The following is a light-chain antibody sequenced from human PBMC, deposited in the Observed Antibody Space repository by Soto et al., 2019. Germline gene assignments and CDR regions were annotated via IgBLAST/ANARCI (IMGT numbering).Light chain of an antibody. CDR3: QQYMNYAT. Sequence: DIQMTQSPSTLSAYVGDRVTFTCRASQSISTWLAWYQQKPGKAPKLLIYDASSLQSDVPSRFSGSGSGTEFTLTISALQTDDFVSYYCQQYMNYATFGQGTKVEIK. V-gene: IGKV1-5*01. CDR1: QSISTW. CDR2: DAS. J-gene: IGKJ1*01.